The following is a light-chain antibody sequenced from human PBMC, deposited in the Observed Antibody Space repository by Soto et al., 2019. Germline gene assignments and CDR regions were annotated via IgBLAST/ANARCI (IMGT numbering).Light chain of an antibody. V-gene: IGKV1-39*01. Sequence: DIQLTQSPSSLSASVGDRVTITCRASETIARYLNWYQQKPGKAPNLLIYAASTLKSGFPSRFSGTGSGTDFTLTISRLQAEDFATYYCQQTYNPPRTFGQGTKVESK. CDR3: QQTYNPPRT. CDR1: ETIARY. J-gene: IGKJ1*01. CDR2: AAS.